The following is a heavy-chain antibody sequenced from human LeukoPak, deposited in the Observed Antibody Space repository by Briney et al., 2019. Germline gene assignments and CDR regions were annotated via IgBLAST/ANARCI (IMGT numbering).Heavy chain of an antibody. CDR3: ARDRRSMVATTHNY. CDR2: IYYSGST. CDR1: GGSISSSSYY. D-gene: IGHD5-12*01. V-gene: IGHV4-39*07. Sequence: PSETLSLTCTVSGGSISSSSYYWGWIRQPPGKGLEWIGSIYYSGSTYYNPSLKSRVTISVDTSKNQFSLKLSSVTAADTAVYYCARDRRSMVATTHNYWGQGTLVTVSS. J-gene: IGHJ4*02.